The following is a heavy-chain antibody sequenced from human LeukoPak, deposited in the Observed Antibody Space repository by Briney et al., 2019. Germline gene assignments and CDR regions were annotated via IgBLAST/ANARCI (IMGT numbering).Heavy chain of an antibody. CDR3: ARDRGSTRPFDY. CDR1: GGSFSGYY. J-gene: IGHJ4*02. CDR2: INHSGST. V-gene: IGHV4-34*01. D-gene: IGHD2-2*01. Sequence: SETLSLTCAVYGGSFSGYYWSWIRQPPGKGLEWIGEINHSGSTNYNPSLKSRVTISVDTSKSQFSLKLSYVTAADTAVYYCARDRGSTRPFDYWGQGTLVTVSS.